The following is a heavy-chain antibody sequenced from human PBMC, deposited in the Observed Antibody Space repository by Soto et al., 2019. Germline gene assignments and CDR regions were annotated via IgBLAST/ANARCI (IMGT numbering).Heavy chain of an antibody. CDR2: IYYNGDT. V-gene: IGHV4-39*01. Sequence: QLQLKQSGPGLVKPWETLSLTCTVSGGSVSSGSFYWGWIRHPPGKGLEWIGDIYYNGDTYYNPSLRSRVTISVDTSENQFSLKLSYVTAADTAVYYCARRDIDNWNQGHAFAFWGQGTMVAVSS. J-gene: IGHJ3*01. D-gene: IGHD1-20*01. CDR3: ARRDIDNWNQGHAFAF. CDR1: GGSVSSGSFY.